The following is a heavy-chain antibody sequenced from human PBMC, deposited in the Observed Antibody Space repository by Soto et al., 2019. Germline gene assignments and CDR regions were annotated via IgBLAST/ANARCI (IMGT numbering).Heavy chain of an antibody. CDR3: ARTFAQNHHFYES. D-gene: IGHD3-10*01. Sequence: EVQLVESGGDLVQAGGSLRLSCVASGFSFTSFFMTWVRQAPGKGLEWVANMREDGSEKYYVDSVKGRFTISTDNSKNLVFLDINGLRPEDTAVYFCARTFAQNHHFYESWGQGTLVTVSP. J-gene: IGHJ4*02. CDR2: MREDGSEK. CDR1: GFSFTSFF. V-gene: IGHV3-7*03.